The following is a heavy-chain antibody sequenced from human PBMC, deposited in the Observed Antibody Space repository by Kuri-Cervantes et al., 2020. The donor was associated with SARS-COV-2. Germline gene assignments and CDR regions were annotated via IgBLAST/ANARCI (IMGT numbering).Heavy chain of an antibody. CDR3: ASHLGPAAISDYYYYMDV. J-gene: IGHJ6*03. D-gene: IGHD2-2*02. Sequence: SVKVSCKASGGTFSSYAISWVRQAPGQGLEWMGGIIPIFGTANYAQKFQGRVTITEDESTSTAYMELRSLRPDDTAVYYCASHLGPAAISDYYYYMDVWGKGTTVTVSS. CDR2: IIPIFGTA. CDR1: GGTFSSYA. V-gene: IGHV1-69*13.